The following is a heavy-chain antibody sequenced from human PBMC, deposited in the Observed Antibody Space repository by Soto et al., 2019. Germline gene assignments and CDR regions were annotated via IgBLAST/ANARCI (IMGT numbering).Heavy chain of an antibody. CDR3: ATYSYLLDTSGYHDV. CDR1: GGSMSNYY. Sequence: SETLSLTCTVSGGSMSNYYWSWIRQPPGKGLEWIGYIYYIGSTNYNPSLKSRVTMSVDTSRNQLSLNLTSVTAADTALYYCATYSYLLDTSGYHDVWGQGLQVTVSS. CDR2: IYYIGST. J-gene: IGHJ4*02. D-gene: IGHD3-22*01. V-gene: IGHV4-59*01.